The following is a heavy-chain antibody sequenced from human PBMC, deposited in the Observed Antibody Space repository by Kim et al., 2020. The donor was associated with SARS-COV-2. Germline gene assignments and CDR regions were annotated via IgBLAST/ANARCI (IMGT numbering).Heavy chain of an antibody. CDR3: AKDQTITMVRGVRHSLDY. Sequence: GGSLRLSCAASGFTFSSYAMSWVRQAPGKGLEWVSAISGSGGSTYYADSVKGRFTISRDNSKNTLYLQMNSLRAEDTAVYYCAKDQTITMVRGVRHSLDYWGQGTLVTVSS. CDR1: GFTFSSYA. D-gene: IGHD3-10*01. CDR2: ISGSGGST. J-gene: IGHJ4*02. V-gene: IGHV3-23*01.